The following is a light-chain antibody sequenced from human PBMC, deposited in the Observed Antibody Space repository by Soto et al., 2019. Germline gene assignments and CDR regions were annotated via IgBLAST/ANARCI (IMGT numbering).Light chain of an antibody. CDR1: QSVSSSY. J-gene: IGKJ1*01. Sequence: EIVFTQSPGPLSLSPGERATLSCRSSQSVSSSYLAWYQQKPGQAPRLLIYGASSRATGIPDRFSGSGSGTDVTLTISRLEPEDFAVYYCQQYGSSSWTFGQGTKVDI. V-gene: IGKV3-20*01. CDR2: GAS. CDR3: QQYGSSSWT.